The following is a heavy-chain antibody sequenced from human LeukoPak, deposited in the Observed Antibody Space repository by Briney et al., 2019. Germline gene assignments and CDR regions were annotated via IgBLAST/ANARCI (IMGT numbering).Heavy chain of an antibody. V-gene: IGHV3-21*01. Sequence: GGSLRLSCAASGFTFSSYAMSWVRQAPGKGLEWVSSISSSSSYIYYADSVKGRFTISRDNAKNSLYLQMNSLRAEDTAVYYCARDLGYSSGFTFDYWGQGTLVTVSS. D-gene: IGHD6-25*01. CDR3: ARDLGYSSGFTFDY. CDR2: ISSSSSYI. CDR1: GFTFSSYA. J-gene: IGHJ4*02.